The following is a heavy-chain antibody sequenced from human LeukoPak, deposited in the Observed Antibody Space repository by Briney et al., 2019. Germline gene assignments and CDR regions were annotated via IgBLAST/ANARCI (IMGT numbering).Heavy chain of an antibody. CDR2: MYYGGST. Sequence: SETLSLTCSVSGGSISSSRYYWGWIRQPPGKGLEWIGSMYYGGSTYYNPSLKSRVSMSVDTSKNQFSLKLPSVTAADTAVYYCAREAYSPGHYSFDNWGQGTLVTVSS. CDR1: GGSISSSRYY. J-gene: IGHJ4*02. CDR3: AREAYSPGHYSFDN. D-gene: IGHD5-18*01. V-gene: IGHV4-39*07.